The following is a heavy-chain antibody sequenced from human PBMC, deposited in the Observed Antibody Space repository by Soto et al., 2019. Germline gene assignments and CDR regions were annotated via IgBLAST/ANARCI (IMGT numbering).Heavy chain of an antibody. D-gene: IGHD6-13*01. CDR1: GFTFSSYG. Sequence: GGSLRLSCAASGFTFSSYGMHWVRQAPGKGLEWVAVISYDGSNKYYADSVKGRFTISRDNSKNTLYLQMNSLRAEDTAVYYCAKDRVLVAAAGYFDYWGQGTLVTVSS. V-gene: IGHV3-30*18. CDR3: AKDRVLVAAAGYFDY. CDR2: ISYDGSNK. J-gene: IGHJ4*02.